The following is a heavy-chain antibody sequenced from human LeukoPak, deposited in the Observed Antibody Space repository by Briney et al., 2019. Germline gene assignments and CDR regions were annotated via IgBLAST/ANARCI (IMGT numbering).Heavy chain of an antibody. V-gene: IGHV1-18*01. Sequence: ASVEVSCKASGYTFTSYGISWVRQAPGQGLEWMGWISAYNGNTNYAQKLQGRVTMTTDTSTSTAYMELRSLRSDDTAVYYCARGGRSGSYLNAFDIWGQGTMVTVSS. J-gene: IGHJ3*02. CDR3: ARGGRSGSYLNAFDI. D-gene: IGHD1-26*01. CDR1: GYTFTSYG. CDR2: ISAYNGNT.